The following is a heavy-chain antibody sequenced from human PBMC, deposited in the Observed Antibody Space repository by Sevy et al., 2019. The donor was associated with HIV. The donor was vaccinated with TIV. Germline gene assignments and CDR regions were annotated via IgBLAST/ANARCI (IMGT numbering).Heavy chain of an antibody. V-gene: IGHV3-33*06. CDR3: AKGGPNSGYDYYFDY. CDR2: IWYDGSKI. D-gene: IGHD5-12*01. J-gene: IGHJ4*02. CDR1: GFTFSNYA. Sequence: GGSLILSCAASGFTFSNYAMHWVRQAPGKGLAWVALIWYDGSKIFYADSVKGRFTISRDNSESTLYLQMNSLRAEDTALYHCAKGGPNSGYDYYFDYWGQGTLVTVSS.